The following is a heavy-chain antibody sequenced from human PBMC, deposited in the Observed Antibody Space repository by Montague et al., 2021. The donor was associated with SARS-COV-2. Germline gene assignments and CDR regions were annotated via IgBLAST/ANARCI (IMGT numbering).Heavy chain of an antibody. J-gene: IGHJ6*03. CDR1: GTSFSGYY. CDR3: ARLRDGVVPSPILGVGPYYSYYYMDV. V-gene: IGHV4-34*01. CDR2: INHGGST. D-gene: IGHD3-10*01. Sequence: SETLSLTCAVHGTSFSGYYWNWIRPPPGKGLEWIGEINHGGSTKYSPSLKSRLTISANTSKNQFSLKLTSVAVADTAVYYCARLRDGVVPSPILGVGPYYSYYYMDVWGRGTTVTVSS.